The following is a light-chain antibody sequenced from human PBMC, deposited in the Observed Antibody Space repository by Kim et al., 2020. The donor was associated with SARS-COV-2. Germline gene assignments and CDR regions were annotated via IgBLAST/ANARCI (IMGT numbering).Light chain of an antibody. CDR2: NDD. CDR1: DIGSKD. Sequence: SYELTQPPSVSVAPGKTARITCGGNDIGSKDVHWYRQKTGQAPVLVINNDDERPSGIPERFSGSNSGNTATLTIGRAEAGDEADYYCQVWGTDTDHWVFG. J-gene: IGLJ3*02. CDR3: QVWGTDTDHWV. V-gene: IGLV3-21*04.